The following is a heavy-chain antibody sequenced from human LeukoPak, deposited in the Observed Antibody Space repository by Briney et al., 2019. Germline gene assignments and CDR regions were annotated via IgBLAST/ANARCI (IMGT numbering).Heavy chain of an antibody. J-gene: IGHJ4*02. V-gene: IGHV3-7*05. CDR3: GRGPGYRSDY. Sequence: PGGSLRLSCAASGLTFNTYWMSWVRQAPGKGLEWVANINRDGGAKNYVDSVRGRFTISRDNTKNSLYLQMNSLTVEDTAVYYCGRGPGYRSDYWGQGTLVTVSS. CDR2: INRDGGAK. CDR1: GLTFNTYW. D-gene: IGHD5-12*01.